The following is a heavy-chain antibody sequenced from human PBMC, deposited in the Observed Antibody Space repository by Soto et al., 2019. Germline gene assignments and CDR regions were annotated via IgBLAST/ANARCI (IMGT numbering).Heavy chain of an antibody. D-gene: IGHD1-20*01. CDR2: IGGRGNSA. CDR1: GFIFTNYA. V-gene: IGHV3-23*01. Sequence: WGSLRLSCAASGFIFTNYAMNWVRQAPGKGLEWVSVIGGRGNSAYYADSVQGRFTISRDNSKNTLYLQMNSLRAEDTAVYYCAKYNWNDPFDYSGQGTLVPVSS. CDR3: AKYNWNDPFDY. J-gene: IGHJ4*02.